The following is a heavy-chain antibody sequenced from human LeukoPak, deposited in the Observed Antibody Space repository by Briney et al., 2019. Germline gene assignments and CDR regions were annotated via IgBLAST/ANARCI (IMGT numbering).Heavy chain of an antibody. CDR3: AREYRSSWYLNWFDP. J-gene: IGHJ5*02. CDR1: GGTFSSYA. D-gene: IGHD6-13*01. Sequence: SVKVSCKASGGTFSSYAISWVRQAPGQGLEWMGGIIPIFGTANYAQKFQGRVTITADKSTSTAYMELSSLRSEDTAVYYCAREYRSSWYLNWFDPWGQGTLVTVSS. CDR2: IIPIFGTA. V-gene: IGHV1-69*06.